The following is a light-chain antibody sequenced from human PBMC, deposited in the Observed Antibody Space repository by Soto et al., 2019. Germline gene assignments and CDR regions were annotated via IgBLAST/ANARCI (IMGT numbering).Light chain of an antibody. CDR2: GAS. Sequence: EVVLTQSPGTLSLSPGERATLSCRASQSVSSSYLAWYQQKPGQAPRLLIYGASSRATGIPDRFSGSGSGTDLTLTIIRLEPEDFAVYYCHHYETFGQGTKVEVK. V-gene: IGKV3-20*01. CDR3: HHYET. CDR1: QSVSSSY. J-gene: IGKJ1*01.